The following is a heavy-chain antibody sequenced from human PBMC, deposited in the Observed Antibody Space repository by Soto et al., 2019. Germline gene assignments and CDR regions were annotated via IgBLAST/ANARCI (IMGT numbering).Heavy chain of an antibody. V-gene: IGHV4-38-2*01. J-gene: IGHJ4*02. CDR2: IYHSGST. CDR1: GYSISSGYY. Sequence: SETLALTCAVSGYSISSGYYWGWIRQPPGKGLERIGSIYHSGSTYYNPSLKSRVTISVDTSKNQFSLKLSSVTAADTAVYYCAQEELRYFDYWGQGTLVTVSS. CDR3: AQEELRYFDY. D-gene: IGHD1-7*01.